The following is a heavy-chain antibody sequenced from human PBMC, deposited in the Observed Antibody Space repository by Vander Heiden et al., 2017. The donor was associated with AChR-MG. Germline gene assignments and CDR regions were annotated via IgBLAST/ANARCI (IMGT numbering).Heavy chain of an antibody. CDR3: ARDSSGWDGNPFDY. V-gene: IGHV3-66*01. Sequence: EVQLVESGGGLVQPGGSLRLSCPASGFTVSSNYMSWVRQAPGKGLEWVSVIYSGGSTYYADSVKGRFTISRDNSKNTLYLQMNSLRAEDTAVYYCARDSSGWDGNPFDYWGQGTLVTVSS. CDR1: GFTVSSNY. J-gene: IGHJ4*02. D-gene: IGHD6-19*01. CDR2: IYSGGST.